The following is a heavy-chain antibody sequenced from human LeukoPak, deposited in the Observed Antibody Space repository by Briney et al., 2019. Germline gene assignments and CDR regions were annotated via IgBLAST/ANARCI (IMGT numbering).Heavy chain of an antibody. CDR2: INPSGGST. CDR3: ARDFSSWYERPHTGFDY. CDR1: GYTFTSYS. Sequence: ASVKVSCKASGYTFTSYSMHWVRQAPRQGLEWMGIINPSGGSTNYAQKFQGRVTITADESTSTAYMELSSLRSEDTAVYYCARDFSSWYERPHTGFDYWGQGTLVTVSS. J-gene: IGHJ4*02. V-gene: IGHV1-46*01. D-gene: IGHD6-13*01.